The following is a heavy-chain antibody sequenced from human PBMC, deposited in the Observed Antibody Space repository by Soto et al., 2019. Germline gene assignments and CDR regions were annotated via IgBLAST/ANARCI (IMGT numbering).Heavy chain of an antibody. V-gene: IGHV4-34*01. CDR1: GGSFSGYY. J-gene: IGHJ4*02. CDR3: AREEVFNDSSGYYPLYCNY. D-gene: IGHD3-22*01. Sequence: PSETLSLTCAVYGGSFSGYYWSWIRQPPGKGLEWIGEINHSGSTNYNPSLKSRVTISVDTSKNQFSLKLSSVTAADTAVYYCAREEVFNDSSGYYPLYCNYWGQGTLVTVSS. CDR2: INHSGST.